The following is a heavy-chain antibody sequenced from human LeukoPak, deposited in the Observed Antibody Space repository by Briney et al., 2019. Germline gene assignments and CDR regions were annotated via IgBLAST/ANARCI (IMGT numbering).Heavy chain of an antibody. J-gene: IGHJ6*03. V-gene: IGHV1-2*02. Sequence: GASVKVSCKASGYTFTDYYIHWVRQAPGQGLEWIGWVNPDTGDANYGQKFKGRVTMTRDTSVTSAYMELKSLRSDDTAVYYCARGTEAAGTMGVWGKGTTVTISS. D-gene: IGHD6-13*01. CDR1: GYTFTDYY. CDR3: ARGTEAAGTMGV. CDR2: VNPDTGDA.